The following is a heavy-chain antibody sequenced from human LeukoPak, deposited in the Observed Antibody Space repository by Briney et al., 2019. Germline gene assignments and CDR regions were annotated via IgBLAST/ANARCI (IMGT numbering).Heavy chain of an antibody. J-gene: IGHJ4*02. CDR3: AREYRGWQDYYFDY. V-gene: IGHV3-30-3*01. CDR2: ISYDGSKK. D-gene: IGHD6-19*01. Sequence: GGSLRLSCAASGFTFSTYAMHWVRQAPGKGLEWVAVISYDGSKKYYADSVKGRFTISRDNSKNALYVQMNSLRAEDTAVYYCAREYRGWQDYYFDYWGQGTLVIVSS. CDR1: GFTFSTYA.